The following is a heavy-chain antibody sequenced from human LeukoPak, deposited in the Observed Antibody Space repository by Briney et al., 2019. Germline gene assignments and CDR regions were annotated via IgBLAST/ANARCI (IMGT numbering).Heavy chain of an antibody. Sequence: GRSLRLSCAASGFIFSTYGMYWVRQAPGKGLEWVAMISYDGSNKYCADSVKGRFTISRDNSKDTLFLQMNSLRAEDTALYYCAKDLRGVPYGFDPPGVYWGQGTLVTVSS. D-gene: IGHD3-10*01. J-gene: IGHJ4*02. V-gene: IGHV3-30*18. CDR2: ISYDGSNK. CDR3: AKDLRGVPYGFDPPGVY. CDR1: GFIFSTYG.